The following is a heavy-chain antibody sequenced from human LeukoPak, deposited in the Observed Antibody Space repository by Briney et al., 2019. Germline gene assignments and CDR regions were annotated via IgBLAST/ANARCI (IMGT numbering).Heavy chain of an antibody. CDR2: IIPIFGTA. D-gene: IGHD4-11*01. Sequence: SVKVSCKASGGTFSSYAISWVRQAPGQGLEWMGGIIPIFGTANYAQKFQGRVTITADESTSTAYMELSSLRSEDTAVYYCARLSSSNYDDRDAFDIWGQGTMVTVSS. CDR1: GGTFSSYA. J-gene: IGHJ3*02. CDR3: ARLSSSNYDDRDAFDI. V-gene: IGHV1-69*13.